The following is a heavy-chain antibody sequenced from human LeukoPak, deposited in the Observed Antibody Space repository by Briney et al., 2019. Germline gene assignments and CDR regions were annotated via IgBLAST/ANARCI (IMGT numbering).Heavy chain of an antibody. CDR2: INPNSGGT. CDR1: GYTFTGYY. V-gene: IGHV1-2*02. CDR3: AREGVRGGHFDY. D-gene: IGHD3-16*01. J-gene: IGHJ4*02. Sequence: ASVKVSCKASGYTFTGYYMHWVRQAPGQGLEWMGWINPNSGGTNYAQKFQGRATMTRDTSISTAYMELSRLRSDDTAVYYCAREGVRGGHFDYWGQGTLVTVSS.